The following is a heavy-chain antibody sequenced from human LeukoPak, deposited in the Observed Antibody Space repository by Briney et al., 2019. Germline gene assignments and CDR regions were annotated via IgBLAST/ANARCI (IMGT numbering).Heavy chain of an antibody. CDR3: APTTIRLGY. V-gene: IGHV4-39*07. J-gene: IGHJ4*02. CDR2: MYYRGST. Sequence: SETLSLTCNVPGGSISSSSHYWGWLRQPPGKGLEWVGSMYYRGSTYHNPSLKSRVTTPVDTSKHQSSLTLSSVTAADTAVHYCAPTTIRLGYWGQGTLVTVSS. D-gene: IGHD1-26*01. CDR1: GGSISSSSHY.